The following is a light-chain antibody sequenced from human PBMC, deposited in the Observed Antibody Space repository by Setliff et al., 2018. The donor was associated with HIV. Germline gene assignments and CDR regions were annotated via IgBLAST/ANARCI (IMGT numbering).Light chain of an antibody. CDR1: SSDIGTYNY. CDR3: SSFTSPTTLGV. CDR2: DVT. J-gene: IGLJ3*02. Sequence: QSALAQPASVSGSPGQSITISCTGSSSDIGTYNYVSWYQQHPGKAPKLMIYDVTERPSGVSNRFSGSKSGNTASLTIFGIQAEDEAHYYCSSFTSPTTLGVFGAWTKVTVL. V-gene: IGLV2-14*01.